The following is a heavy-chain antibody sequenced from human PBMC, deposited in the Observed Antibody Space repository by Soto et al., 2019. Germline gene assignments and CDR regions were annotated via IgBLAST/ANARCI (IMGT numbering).Heavy chain of an antibody. Sequence: VQLAESGGGLVQPGGSLRLSCVASEFSFSTYWMHWVRQAPGKGLMWVARIDTTGSTTTYADSVQGRFTISRDNAKNTMYLQMNSVRDEDTAIYFCASVSAAQYYYGMDAWGQGTKVTVS. CDR3: ASVSAAQYYYGMDA. V-gene: IGHV3-74*01. D-gene: IGHD2-15*01. CDR1: EFSFSTYW. J-gene: IGHJ6*02. CDR2: IDTTGSTT.